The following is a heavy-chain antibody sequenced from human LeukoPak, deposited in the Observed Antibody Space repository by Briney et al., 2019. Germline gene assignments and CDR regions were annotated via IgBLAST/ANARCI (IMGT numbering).Heavy chain of an antibody. J-gene: IGHJ4*02. D-gene: IGHD5-18*01. V-gene: IGHV4-61*02. CDR1: GGSINSGSFY. Sequence: SQTLSLTCNVSGGSINSGSFYWSWIRQPAGKGLEWIGRIYSGGHTNYNPSLKSRVTVSADTSKNQFSLNLRSVTAADTAVYYCARSRGFSYGFNFDYWGQGTLVTVSS. CDR3: ARSRGFSYGFNFDY. CDR2: IYSGGHT.